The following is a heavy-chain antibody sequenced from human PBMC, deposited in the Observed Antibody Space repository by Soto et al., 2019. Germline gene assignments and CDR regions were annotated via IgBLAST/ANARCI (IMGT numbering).Heavy chain of an antibody. V-gene: IGHV1-8*01. CDR1: GYTFTSYD. D-gene: IGHD3-22*01. CDR3: ARLRDSSGYPDAFDI. J-gene: IGHJ3*02. Sequence: ASVEVSCKASGYTFTSYDINWVRQATGQGLEWMGWMNPNSGNTGYAQKFQGRVTMTRNTSISTAYMELSSLRSEGTAVYYCARLRDSSGYPDAFDIWGQGTMVTVSS. CDR2: MNPNSGNT.